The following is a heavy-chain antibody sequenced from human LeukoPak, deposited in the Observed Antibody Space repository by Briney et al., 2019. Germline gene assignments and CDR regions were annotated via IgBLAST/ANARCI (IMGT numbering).Heavy chain of an antibody. V-gene: IGHV2-70*01. CDR2: SDWDDDK. J-gene: IGHJ4*02. Sequence: SGPALVKPTQTLTLTCTFSGFSLSTSGMCVSWIRQPPGKALEWLALSDWDDDKYYITSRKTRLTIFNDASKNQVVLTMTNMDPVDTATSYCARIKHDSSGYYGPGTYYFDYWGQGTLVTVSS. CDR1: GFSLSTSGMC. D-gene: IGHD3-22*01. CDR3: ARIKHDSSGYYGPGTYYFDY.